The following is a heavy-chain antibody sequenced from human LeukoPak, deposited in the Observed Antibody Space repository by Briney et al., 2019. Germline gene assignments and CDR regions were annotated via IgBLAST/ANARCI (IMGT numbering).Heavy chain of an antibody. Sequence: GGSLRLSCAASGFTFRTYAMSWVRQAPGKGLEWVSAISGSGDSTYYANSVKGRFTISRDNSKNSLYLQMNSLRAEDTAVYYCAKALMATTYYFDYWGQGTLVTVSS. CDR3: AKALMATTYYFDY. CDR2: ISGSGDST. J-gene: IGHJ4*02. V-gene: IGHV3-23*01. CDR1: GFTFRTYA. D-gene: IGHD5-24*01.